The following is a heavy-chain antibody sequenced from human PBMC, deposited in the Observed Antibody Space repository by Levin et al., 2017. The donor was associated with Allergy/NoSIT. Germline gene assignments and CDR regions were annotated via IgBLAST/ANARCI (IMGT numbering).Heavy chain of an antibody. CDR2: VAVDGVNK. Sequence: GESLKISCLASGFTFSDYGMHWVRQAPGRGLEWVAVVAVDGVNKYYASSLKGRFTVSRDNSKNTVYLDMNSLRPEDTAVYFCARDQWLRESYYFDYWGQGTLVTVSS. CDR1: GFTFSDYG. V-gene: IGHV3-30*03. CDR3: ARDQWLRESYYFDY. J-gene: IGHJ4*02. D-gene: IGHD5-12*01.